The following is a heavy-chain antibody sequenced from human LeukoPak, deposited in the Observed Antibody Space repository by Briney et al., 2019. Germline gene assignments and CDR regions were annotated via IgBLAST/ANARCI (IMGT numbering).Heavy chain of an antibody. J-gene: IGHJ4*02. D-gene: IGHD6-13*01. CDR2: INHSGST. CDR1: GGSFSGYY. V-gene: IGHV4-34*01. CDR3: AARQGIAAAGLFDY. Sequence: SETLSLTCAVYGGSFSGYYWSWIRQPPGKGLEWIGEINHSGSTNYNPSLKSRVTVSVDTSKNQFSLKLSSVTAADTAVYYCAARQGIAAAGLFDYWGQGTLVTVSS.